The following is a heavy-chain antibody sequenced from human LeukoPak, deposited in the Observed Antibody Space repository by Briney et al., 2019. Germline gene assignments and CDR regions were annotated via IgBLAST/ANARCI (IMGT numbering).Heavy chain of an antibody. CDR1: GFTFSSYA. D-gene: IGHD2-21*02. V-gene: IGHV3-23*01. J-gene: IGHJ5*02. CDR3: AKDASYCGGDCYSGNWFDP. CDR2: ISGSGGST. Sequence: PGGSLRLSCAASGFTFSSYAISWVRQAPGKGLEWVSAISGSGGSTYYAYSVKGRFTISRDNSKNTLYLQMNSLRAEDTAVYYCAKDASYCGGDCYSGNWFDPWGQGTLVTVSS.